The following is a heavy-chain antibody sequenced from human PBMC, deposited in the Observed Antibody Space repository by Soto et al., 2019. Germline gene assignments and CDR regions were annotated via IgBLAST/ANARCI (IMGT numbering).Heavy chain of an antibody. V-gene: IGHV3-53*01. CDR1: GFTVSSNY. CDR3: ARFRYNWNYFDY. CDR2: IYSGGST. J-gene: IGHJ4*02. D-gene: IGHD1-20*01. Sequence: GGSLRLSCAASGFTVSSNYMSWVRQAPGKGLEWVSVIYSGGSTYYADSVKGRFTISRDNSKNTLYLQMNSLRAEDTAVYYCARFRYNWNYFDYWGQGTRVTVSA.